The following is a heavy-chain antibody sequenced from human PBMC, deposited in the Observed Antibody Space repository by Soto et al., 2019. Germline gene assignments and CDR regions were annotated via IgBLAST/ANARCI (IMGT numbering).Heavy chain of an antibody. V-gene: IGHV1-3*05. D-gene: IGHD2-21*02. CDR1: GYTFTSYA. CDR3: ARAWVVVTAPDY. CDR2: INAGNGNT. J-gene: IGHJ4*02. Sequence: QDQLVQSGAEEKKPGASVKVSCKAAGYTFTSYAMHWVRQAPGQRLEWMGWINAGNGNTKYSQKFQGRVTITRDTSASTAYMELSSLRSEDTAVYYCARAWVVVTAPDYWGQGTLVTVSS.